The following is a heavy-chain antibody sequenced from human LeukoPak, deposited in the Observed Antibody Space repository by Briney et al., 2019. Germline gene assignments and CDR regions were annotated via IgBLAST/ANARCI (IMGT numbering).Heavy chain of an antibody. Sequence: GGSLRLSCAASGFTFSSYGMSWVRQAPGKGLEWVSAISGSGGSTYYADSVKGRFTISRDNSKNTLYLQMNSLRAEDTAVYYCAKSGQGQWLVMDYYYMDVWGKGTTVTISS. CDR1: GFTFSSYG. CDR2: ISGSGGST. CDR3: AKSGQGQWLVMDYYYMDV. D-gene: IGHD6-19*01. J-gene: IGHJ6*03. V-gene: IGHV3-23*01.